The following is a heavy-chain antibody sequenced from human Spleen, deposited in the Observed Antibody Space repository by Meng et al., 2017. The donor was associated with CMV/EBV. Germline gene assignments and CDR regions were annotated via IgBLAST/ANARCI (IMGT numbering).Heavy chain of an antibody. D-gene: IGHD6-13*01. Sequence: ASVKVSCKASGYTFTSYGISWVRQGTGQGLEWMGWMNPKSGNTGYVQKFQGRVTMTSNTSMDTAYLELSSLRSEDTAVYYCARGRSSSWFPHYYGMDVWGHGTTVTVSS. CDR2: MNPKSGNT. J-gene: IGHJ6*02. CDR1: GYTFTSYG. CDR3: ARGRSSSWFPHYYGMDV. V-gene: IGHV1-8*02.